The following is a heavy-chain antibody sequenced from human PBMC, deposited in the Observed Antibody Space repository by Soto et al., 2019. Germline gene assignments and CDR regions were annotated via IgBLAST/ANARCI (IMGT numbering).Heavy chain of an antibody. CDR2: FYHSGAS. CDR1: GXSVTSGLY. J-gene: IGHJ5*02. D-gene: IGHD6-13*01. Sequence: PXXTLSLPCAVSGXSVTSGLYWGWIIQAPGKGLELVGSFYHSGASYYNPSLQSRVTISVDTSKNQFSLKLNSMTAAYTGTSYCARERSFMRPTGWFEPWGQGIQGTVSS. V-gene: IGHV4-38-2*02. CDR3: ARERSFMRPTGWFEP.